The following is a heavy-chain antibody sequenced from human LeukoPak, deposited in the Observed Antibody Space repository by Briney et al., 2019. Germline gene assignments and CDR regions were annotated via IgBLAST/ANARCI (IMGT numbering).Heavy chain of an antibody. J-gene: IGHJ4*02. CDR1: GFTFSSYA. CDR2: IKTDGSEK. CDR3: ARDVTHPAN. V-gene: IGHV3-7*01. Sequence: PGGSLRLSGAASGFTFSSYAMSWVRQAPGKGLEWVANIKTDGSEKFYVDSVKGRFTISRDNTENSLYLQMNSLRAEDTAVYYCARDVTHPANWGQGTLVTVSS.